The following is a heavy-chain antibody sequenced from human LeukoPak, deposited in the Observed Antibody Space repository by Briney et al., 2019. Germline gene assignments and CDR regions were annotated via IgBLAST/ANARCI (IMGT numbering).Heavy chain of an antibody. CDR1: GGTFSSYA. CDR3: ARPPTIYSSGWYEHTS. J-gene: IGHJ4*02. CDR2: IIPILGIA. Sequence: SVKVSCKASGGTFSSYAISWVRQAPGQGLEWMGRIIPILGIANYAQKFQGRVTITADKSTSTAYMELSSLRSEDTAVYYCARPPTIYSSGWYEHTSWGQGTLVTVSS. D-gene: IGHD6-19*01. V-gene: IGHV1-69*04.